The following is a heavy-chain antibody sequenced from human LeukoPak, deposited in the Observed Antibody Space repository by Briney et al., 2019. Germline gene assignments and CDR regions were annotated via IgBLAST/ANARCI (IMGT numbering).Heavy chain of an antibody. D-gene: IGHD1-26*01. CDR2: IKSQTDGGTT. J-gene: IGHJ4*01. CDR3: TTWETTPLDY. V-gene: IGHV3-15*01. Sequence: GGSLRLSCAASGFTFSNARMSWVRQAPGKGLEWVGRIKSQTDGGTTDYAAPENGRFTISRDDSKNTLYLQMNSLKTEDTAVYYCTTWETTPLDYWGQGTLVTVSS. CDR1: GFTFSNAR.